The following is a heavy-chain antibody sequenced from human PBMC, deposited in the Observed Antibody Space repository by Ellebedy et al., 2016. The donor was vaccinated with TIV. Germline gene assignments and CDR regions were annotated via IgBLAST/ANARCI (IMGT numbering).Heavy chain of an antibody. Sequence: GESLKISCKGSGYSFTSYWIGWVRQMPGKGLEWMGIIYPGDSDTRYSPSFQGQVTISADKSISTAYLQWSSLKASDTAMYYCARGGLQYSSGWYYFDYWGQGTLVTVSS. J-gene: IGHJ4*02. CDR1: GYSFTSYW. CDR2: IYPGDSDT. CDR3: ARGGLQYSSGWYYFDY. V-gene: IGHV5-51*01. D-gene: IGHD6-19*01.